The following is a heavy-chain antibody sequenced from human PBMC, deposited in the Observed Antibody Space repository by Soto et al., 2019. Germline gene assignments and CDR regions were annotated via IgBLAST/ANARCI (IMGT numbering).Heavy chain of an antibody. V-gene: IGHV3-9*01. D-gene: IGHD6-6*01. J-gene: IGHJ6*02. Sequence: EVQLVESGGGLVQPGRSLRLSCAASGFTFDDYAMHWVRQAPGKGLEWVSGISRNSGSIGYADSVKGRFTISRDNAKNSLYLQMNSQRAEDTALYYCAKGIAARPEGYYYGMDVWGQGTTVTVSS. CDR3: AKGIAARPEGYYYGMDV. CDR2: ISRNSGSI. CDR1: GFTFDDYA.